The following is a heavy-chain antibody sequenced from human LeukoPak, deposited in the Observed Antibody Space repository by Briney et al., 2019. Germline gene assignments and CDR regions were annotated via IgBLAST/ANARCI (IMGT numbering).Heavy chain of an antibody. CDR2: IDHSGST. CDR1: GYSISSGYY. Sequence: SETLSLTCTVSGYSISSGYYWGWIRQPPGKGLEWTGSIDHSGSTYYNPSLKSRITISVDTSKNQFSLKLSSVTAADTAVYYCASDGGYTKYNWFDPWGQGTLVTVSS. D-gene: IGHD3-22*01. V-gene: IGHV4-38-2*02. CDR3: ASDGGYTKYNWFDP. J-gene: IGHJ5*02.